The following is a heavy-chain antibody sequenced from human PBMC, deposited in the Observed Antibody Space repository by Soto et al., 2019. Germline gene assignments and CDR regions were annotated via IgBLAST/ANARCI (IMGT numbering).Heavy chain of an antibody. V-gene: IGHV4-39*07. CDR3: ARVGGTTEIDD. CDR2: IYYSVST. CDR1: GGSIIGSGFH. J-gene: IGHJ4*02. D-gene: IGHD1-1*01. Sequence: SETLSLTCTVSGGSIIGSGFHWAWIRQHPGKGLEWIGSIYYSVSTNYNPSLKSRLAIAVDTSKNQFSLKLSSVTAADTAVYYCARVGGTTEIDDWGQGTRVTVSS.